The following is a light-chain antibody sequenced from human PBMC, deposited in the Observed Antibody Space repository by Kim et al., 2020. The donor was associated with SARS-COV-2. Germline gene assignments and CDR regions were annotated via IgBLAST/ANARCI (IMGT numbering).Light chain of an antibody. V-gene: IGKV1-39*01. CDR2: AAS. CDR1: QSISNY. CDR3: QQDYNTPYT. Sequence: DIQMTQSPSSLSASVGDRVTITCRASQSISNYLNWYQQKPGKAPKLLIYAASSLQSGVPSRFSGSGSGTDFTLTISSLQPEDFATYYCQQDYNTPYTFGRGTKVDIK. J-gene: IGKJ4*01.